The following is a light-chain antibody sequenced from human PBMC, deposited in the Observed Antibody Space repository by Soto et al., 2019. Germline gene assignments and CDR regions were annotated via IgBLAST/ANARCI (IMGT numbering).Light chain of an antibody. CDR2: DAS. CDR1: QSVSSY. Sequence: ILLPQSPATLSLSPGGRATLSCRASQSVSSYLAWYQQKPGQAPRLLIYDASNRATGIPARFSGSGSGTNFTLTISSLEPEDFAVYYCQQRSNWPWTFGQGTKVDIK. V-gene: IGKV3-11*01. CDR3: QQRSNWPWT. J-gene: IGKJ1*01.